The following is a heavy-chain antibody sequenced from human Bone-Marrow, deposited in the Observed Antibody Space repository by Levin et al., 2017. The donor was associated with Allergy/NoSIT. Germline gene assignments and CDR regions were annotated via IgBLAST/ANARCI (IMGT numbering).Heavy chain of an antibody. CDR1: GYTFTSYG. J-gene: IGHJ4*02. CDR3: ARGSGYYGSGSQLAY. Sequence: GESLKISCKASGYTFTSYGISWVRQAPGQGLEWMGWISAYNGNTNYAQKLQGRVTMTTDTSTSTAYMELRSLRSDDTAVYYCARGSGYYGSGSQLAYWGQGTLVTVSS. V-gene: IGHV1-18*01. CDR2: ISAYNGNT. D-gene: IGHD3-10*01.